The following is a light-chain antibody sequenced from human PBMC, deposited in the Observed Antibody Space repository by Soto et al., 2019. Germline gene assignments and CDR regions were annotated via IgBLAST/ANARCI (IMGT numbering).Light chain of an antibody. Sequence: EIVMTQSPATLSVSPGERATLSCRASQSVSSNLAWYQQTPGQAPRLLIYGASTRATGIPARFSGSGSGTWFTLPISSLQSEDFAVYYCQQYNNWPPVTFGQGTKVEIK. CDR2: GAS. CDR3: QQYNNWPPVT. CDR1: QSVSSN. V-gene: IGKV3-15*01. J-gene: IGKJ1*01.